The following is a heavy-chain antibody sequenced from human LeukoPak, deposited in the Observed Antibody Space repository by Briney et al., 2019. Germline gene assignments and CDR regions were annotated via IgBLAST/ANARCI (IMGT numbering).Heavy chain of an antibody. D-gene: IGHD1-26*01. CDR1: GGSISSYY. CDR2: IYYSGST. Sequence: SETLSLTCTVSGGSISSYYWSWIRQPPGKGLEWIGYIYYSGSTNYNPSLKSRVTISVDTSKNQFSLKLSSVTAADTAVCYCARAEWELPDYYYYMDVWGKGTTVTVSS. J-gene: IGHJ6*03. CDR3: ARAEWELPDYYYYMDV. V-gene: IGHV4-59*01.